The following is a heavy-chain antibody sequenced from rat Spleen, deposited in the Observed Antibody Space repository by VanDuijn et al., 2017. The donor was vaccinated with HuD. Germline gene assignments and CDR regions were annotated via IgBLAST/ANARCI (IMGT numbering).Heavy chain of an antibody. CDR1: GFTFSSFA. J-gene: IGHJ2*01. CDR3: TRDRILRSTGFDY. D-gene: IGHD1-6*01. CDR2: IIYDGSST. V-gene: IGHV5-29*01. Sequence: EVQLVESGGGLVQPGRSLKLSCAASGFTFSSFAMAWVRQAPKKGLEWIATIIYDGSSTYYRDSVKGRFTISRDNAKSTLYLQMDSLRSEDTATYYCTRDRILRSTGFDYWGQGVMVTVSS.